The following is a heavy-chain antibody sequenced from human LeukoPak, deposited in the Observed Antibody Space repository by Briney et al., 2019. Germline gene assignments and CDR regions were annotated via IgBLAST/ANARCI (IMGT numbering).Heavy chain of an antibody. J-gene: IGHJ4*02. CDR1: GGSIRSSTYY. CDR3: ARGPPPDFDY. Sequence: SETLSLTCTVSGGSIRSSTYYWGWIRQPPGKGLEWIGSIYYNGNTYYNPSLESRVTMSVDTSKNQFSLKLSSVTAADTAVYYCARGPPPDFDYWGRGTLVTVSS. CDR2: IYYNGNT. V-gene: IGHV4-39*07.